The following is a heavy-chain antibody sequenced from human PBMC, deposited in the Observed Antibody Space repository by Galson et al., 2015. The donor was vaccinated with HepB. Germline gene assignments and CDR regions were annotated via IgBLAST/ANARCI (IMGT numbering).Heavy chain of an antibody. V-gene: IGHV1-69*06. CDR2: IIPIFGRG. Sequence: SVKVSCKASGRTFSSYSINWVRQAPGQGLEWMGGIIPIFGRGNYAQKFQGRVTITADRSTNTVFMELNSLTSEDTAIYFYAGGGDCSGGSCHEGFWGQGTLVTVS. CDR3: AGGGDCSGGSCHEGF. J-gene: IGHJ4*02. D-gene: IGHD2-15*01. CDR1: GRTFSSYS.